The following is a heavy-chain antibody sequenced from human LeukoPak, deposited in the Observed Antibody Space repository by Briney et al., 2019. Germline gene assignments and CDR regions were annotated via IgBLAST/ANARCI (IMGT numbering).Heavy chain of an antibody. CDR3: ARRITSNCFDP. J-gene: IGHJ5*02. D-gene: IGHD3-10*01. CDR2: INHSGST. Sequence: SETLSLTCAVYGGSFSGYYWTWIRQPPGKGLEWIGEINHSGSTNYNPSLKSRVTISVDTSKNQFSLKLNSVTAADTAVYYCARRITSNCFDPWGQGTLVTVSS. V-gene: IGHV4-34*01. CDR1: GGSFSGYY.